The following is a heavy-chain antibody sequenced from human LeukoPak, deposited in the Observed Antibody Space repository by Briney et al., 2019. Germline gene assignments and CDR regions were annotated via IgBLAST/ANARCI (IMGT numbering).Heavy chain of an antibody. CDR3: ARDTGTGAFDI. V-gene: IGHV3-21*04. J-gene: IGHJ3*02. CDR2: ISSSSTYI. CDR1: GFTFSSYS. D-gene: IGHD1-14*01. Sequence: PGGSLRLSCAASGFTFSSYSMNWVRQAPGKGLEWVSSISSSSTYIYFADSMKGRFTISRDNAKNSLYLQMNSLRAEDTAVYYCARDTGTGAFDIWGQGTMVTVSS.